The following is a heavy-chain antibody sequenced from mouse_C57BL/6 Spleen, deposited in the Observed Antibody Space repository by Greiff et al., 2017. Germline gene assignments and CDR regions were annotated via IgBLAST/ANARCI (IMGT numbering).Heavy chain of an antibody. V-gene: IGHV5-4*01. D-gene: IGHD1-1*01. CDR2: ISDGGSYT. CDR1: GFTFSSYA. J-gene: IGHJ2*01. CDR3: ARDVITTVYFDY. Sequence: EVKVVESGGGLVKPGGSLKLSCAASGFTFSSYAMSWVRQTPEKRLEWVATISDGGSYTYYPDNVKGRFTISRDNAKNNLYLQMSHLKSEDTAMYYCARDVITTVYFDYWGQGTTLTVSS.